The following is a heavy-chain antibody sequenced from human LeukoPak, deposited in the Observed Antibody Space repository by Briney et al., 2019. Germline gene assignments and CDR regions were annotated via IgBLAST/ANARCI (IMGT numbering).Heavy chain of an antibody. Sequence: ASVKVSCKASGYTFSNYYIHWVRQAPGQGLEWMGRINPNSGGTNYAQKFQGRVIMTRDTSISTAYMELSRLRSDDTALYYCARAGVWDYSDTSGYHNGAFDIWGQGTMVTVSS. J-gene: IGHJ3*02. V-gene: IGHV1-2*06. CDR3: ARAGVWDYSDTSGYHNGAFDI. D-gene: IGHD3-22*01. CDR1: GYTFSNYY. CDR2: INPNSGGT.